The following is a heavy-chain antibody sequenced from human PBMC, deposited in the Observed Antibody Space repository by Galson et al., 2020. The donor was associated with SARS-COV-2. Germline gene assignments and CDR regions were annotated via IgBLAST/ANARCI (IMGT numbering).Heavy chain of an antibody. CDR2: INSSGST. CDR3: AREENFFLVVTATRMCYFDY. J-gene: IGHJ4*02. CDR1: GFTFSSYA. D-gene: IGHD2-21*02. Sequence: GSLRLSCAASGFTFSSYAMSWVRQAPGKGLEWIGEINSSGSTNYNPSLKSRVTISVDTSKNHFSLKLSSVTAADTAVYYCAREENFFLVVTATRMCYFDYWGRGTLATVSS. V-gene: IGHV4-34*01.